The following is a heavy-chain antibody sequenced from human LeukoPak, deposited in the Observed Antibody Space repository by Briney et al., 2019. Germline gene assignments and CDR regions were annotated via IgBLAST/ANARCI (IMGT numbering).Heavy chain of an antibody. CDR1: RFLFSSYW. D-gene: IGHD6-19*01. CDR2: INSDGSST. CDR3: ASPHRSSES. V-gene: IGHV3-74*01. Sequence: GGSLRLSCAASRFLFSSYWMHWVRQAPGKGLVWVSRINSDGSSTSYADSVKGRFTISRDNAQNTLYLQMNSLRAEDTAVYYCASPHRSSESWGQGTLVTVSS. J-gene: IGHJ5*02.